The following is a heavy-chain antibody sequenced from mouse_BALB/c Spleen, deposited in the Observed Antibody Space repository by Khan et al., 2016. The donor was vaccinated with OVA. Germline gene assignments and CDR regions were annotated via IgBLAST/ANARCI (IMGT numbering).Heavy chain of an antibody. CDR2: MIYSGNT. Sequence: EVQLQESGPSLVKPSQTLSLTCSVTGDYITSGYWNWIRKFPGNKLEYMGYMIYSGNTYYNPSLKSRISITRHTSKNQYYLQLNSVTTEDTATSYCARSTYRYAVAYWGQGTLVTVSA. CDR3: ARSTYRYAVAY. V-gene: IGHV3-8*02. D-gene: IGHD2-14*01. J-gene: IGHJ3*01. CDR1: GDYITSGY.